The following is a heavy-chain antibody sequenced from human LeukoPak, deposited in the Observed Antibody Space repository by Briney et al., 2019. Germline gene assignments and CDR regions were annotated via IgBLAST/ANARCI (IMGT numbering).Heavy chain of an antibody. CDR1: GFTFSGSA. CDR2: IRSKANSYAT. Sequence: GGSLRLSCAASGFTFSGSAMHWVRQASGKGLEWVGRIRSKANSYATAYAASVKGRFTISRDDSKNTAYLQMNSLKTEDTAVYYCTRHPSYYDSSGYCSDFDYWGQGTLVTVSS. D-gene: IGHD3-22*01. V-gene: IGHV3-73*01. CDR3: TRHPSYYDSSGYCSDFDY. J-gene: IGHJ4*02.